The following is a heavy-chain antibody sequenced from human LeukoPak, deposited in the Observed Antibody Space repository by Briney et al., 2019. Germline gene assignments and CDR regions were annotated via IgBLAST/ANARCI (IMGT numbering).Heavy chain of an antibody. Sequence: SETLSLTCAVYGGSFSGYYWSWIRQPPGKGLEWIGEINHSGSTNYNPSLKSRGTISVDTSKNQFSLKLSSVTAADTAVYYCARALTKLVVPAAPTFDYWGQGTLVTVSS. V-gene: IGHV4-34*01. CDR2: INHSGST. CDR1: GGSFSGYY. D-gene: IGHD2-2*01. J-gene: IGHJ4*02. CDR3: ARALTKLVVPAAPTFDY.